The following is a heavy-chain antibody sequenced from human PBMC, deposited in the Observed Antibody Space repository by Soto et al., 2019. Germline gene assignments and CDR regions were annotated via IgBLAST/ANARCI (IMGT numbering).Heavy chain of an antibody. CDR1: GFTFSSYA. CDR2: ISYDGSNK. V-gene: IGHV3-30-3*01. Sequence: SLRLSCAASGFTFSSYAMHWVRQAPGKGLEWVAVISYDGSNKYYADSVKGRFTISRDNSKNTLYLQMNSLRAEDTAVYYCASGPPPHSSGWYYFDYWGQGTLVTVSS. J-gene: IGHJ4*02. CDR3: ASGPPPHSSGWYYFDY. D-gene: IGHD6-19*01.